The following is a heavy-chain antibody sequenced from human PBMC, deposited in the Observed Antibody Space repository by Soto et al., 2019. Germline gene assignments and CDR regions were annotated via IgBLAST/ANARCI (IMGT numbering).Heavy chain of an antibody. CDR1: GYTFTSYD. V-gene: IGHV1-46*01. Sequence: VASVKVSCTASGYTFTSYDINWVRQATGQGLEWMGIINPSGGSTSYAQKFQGRVTMTRDTSTSTVYMELSSLRSEDTAVYYCARSYYDYVWGSYRSAHFDYWGQGTLVTVSS. CDR3: ARSYYDYVWGSYRSAHFDY. D-gene: IGHD3-16*02. CDR2: INPSGGST. J-gene: IGHJ4*02.